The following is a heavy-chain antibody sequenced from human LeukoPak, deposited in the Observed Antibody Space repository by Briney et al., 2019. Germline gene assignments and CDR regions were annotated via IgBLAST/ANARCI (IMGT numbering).Heavy chain of an antibody. CDR1: GFTFSSYW. CDR3: ARTAYPSYYGYDY. J-gene: IGHJ4*02. CDR2: INTDGTTT. Sequence: PGGSLRLSCAASGFTFSSYWVHWVRQAPGRGLVWVSRINTDGTTTTYADSVKGRFTIPRDNAEKSVYLQMNSLGAEDTAVYYCARTAYPSYYGYDYWGQGALVTVSS. V-gene: IGHV3-74*01. D-gene: IGHD3-10*01.